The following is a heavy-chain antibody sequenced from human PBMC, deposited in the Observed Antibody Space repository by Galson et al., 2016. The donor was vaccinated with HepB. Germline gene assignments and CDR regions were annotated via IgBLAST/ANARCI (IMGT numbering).Heavy chain of an antibody. D-gene: IGHD6-13*01. V-gene: IGHV4-30-4*01. J-gene: IGHJ6*02. CDR3: ARGQFQQLGVYHYYHGLDV. Sequence: TCTVSGGSISSGDYYWSWIRQPPGKGLEWIGYIYYTESTYYNPSLNSRLTISVDTTGNQLSLQLRSVTAADTAVYYCARGQFQQLGVYHYYHGLDVWGLGTTVTVSS. CDR1: GGSISSGDYY. CDR2: IYYTEST.